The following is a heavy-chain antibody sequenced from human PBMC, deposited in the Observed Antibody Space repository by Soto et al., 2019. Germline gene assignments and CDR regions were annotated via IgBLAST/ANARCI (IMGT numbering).Heavy chain of an antibody. Sequence: GGSLRLSCAASGFTFSSYAMSWVRQAPGKGLEWVSAISGSGGSTYYADSVKGRFTISRDNSKNTLYLQMKSLRAEDTAVYYCAKGIRFLEWLKPTYYGTEVLGKENSVSGSS. CDR2: ISGSGGST. CDR1: GFTFSSYA. CDR3: AKGIRFLEWLKPTYYGTEV. V-gene: IGHV3-23*01. J-gene: IGHJ6*04. D-gene: IGHD3-3*01.